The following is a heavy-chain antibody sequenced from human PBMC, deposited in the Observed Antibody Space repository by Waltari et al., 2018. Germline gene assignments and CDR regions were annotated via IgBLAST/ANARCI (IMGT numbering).Heavy chain of an antibody. CDR3: ARQTSKYSWGWFDP. D-gene: IGHD5-18*01. V-gene: IGHV2-5*02. CDR1: GFSLSTSGVG. Sequence: QITLKESGPTLVKPTQTLTLTCTFSGFSLSTSGVGVGWIRQPPGKALEWLALIYWDDEKRYSPYLKSRLTITKDTAKNQVALTMTNMDPVDTATYYCARQTSKYSWGWFDPWGQGTLVTVSS. CDR2: IYWDDEK. J-gene: IGHJ5*02.